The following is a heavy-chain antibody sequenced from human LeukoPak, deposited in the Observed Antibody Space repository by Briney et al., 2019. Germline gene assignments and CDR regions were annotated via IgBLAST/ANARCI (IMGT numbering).Heavy chain of an antibody. D-gene: IGHD5-18*01. CDR3: ASGYSYGYKH. CDR2: TSASGGTI. CDR1: GFTFSSYE. Sequence: PGGPLRLSCVASGFTFSSYEVNWVRQAPGRGLEWVSYTSASGGTIYYADSVKGRFTISRDDAKNSLYLQMKSLRAEDTAVYYCASGYSYGYKHWGQGTLVTVSS. J-gene: IGHJ4*02. V-gene: IGHV3-48*03.